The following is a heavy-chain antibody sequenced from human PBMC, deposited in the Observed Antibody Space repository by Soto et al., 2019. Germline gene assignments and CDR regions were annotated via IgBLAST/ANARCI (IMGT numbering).Heavy chain of an antibody. V-gene: IGHV1-69*04. CDR1: GGTFSSYT. J-gene: IGHJ4*02. Sequence: ASVKVSCKASGGTFSSYTISWVRQAPGQGLEWMGRIIPILGIANYAQKFQGRVTITADKSTSTAYMELSSLRSEDTAVYYCAREVTIFGVATEYYFDYWGQGTLVTVSS. D-gene: IGHD3-3*01. CDR2: IIPILGIA. CDR3: AREVTIFGVATEYYFDY.